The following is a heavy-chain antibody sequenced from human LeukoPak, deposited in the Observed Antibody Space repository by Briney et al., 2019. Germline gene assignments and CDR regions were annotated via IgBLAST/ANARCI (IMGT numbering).Heavy chain of an antibody. CDR1: GFTFSSYS. V-gene: IGHV3-23*01. Sequence: PGGSLRLSCAASGFTFSSYSMNWVRQAPGKGLEWVSAISGSGGSTYYADSVKGRFTISRDNSKNTLYLQMNSLRAEDTAVYYCAKEKEWELQYYFDYWGQGTLVTVSS. CDR2: ISGSGGST. J-gene: IGHJ4*02. CDR3: AKEKEWELQYYFDY. D-gene: IGHD1-26*01.